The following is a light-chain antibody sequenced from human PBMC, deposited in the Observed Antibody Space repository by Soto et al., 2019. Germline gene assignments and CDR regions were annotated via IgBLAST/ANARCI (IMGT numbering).Light chain of an antibody. Sequence: EIWETPSPATPVLSPGEKTPLSCRASQSVSSNLAWYQQKPGQAPRLLIYGASTRATGIPARFSGSGSGTEFTLTISSLQSEDFVVYYCQQYNNWPPTFGQGTKVDIK. V-gene: IGKV3-15*01. CDR1: QSVSSN. CDR3: QQYNNWPPT. J-gene: IGKJ1*01. CDR2: GAS.